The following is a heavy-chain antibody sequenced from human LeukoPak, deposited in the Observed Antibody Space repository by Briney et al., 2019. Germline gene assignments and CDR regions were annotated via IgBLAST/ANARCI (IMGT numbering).Heavy chain of an antibody. CDR1: GFTFSSYG. J-gene: IGHJ4*02. Sequence: GGSLRLSCAASGFTFSSYGMHWVRQAPGKGLEWVAVISYDGSNKYYADSVKGRFTISRDNSKNTLYLQMNSLRAEDTAVYYCAKAPRGSGYYTGELDYWGQGTLVTVSS. CDR2: ISYDGSNK. V-gene: IGHV3-30*18. CDR3: AKAPRGSGYYTGELDY. D-gene: IGHD3-3*01.